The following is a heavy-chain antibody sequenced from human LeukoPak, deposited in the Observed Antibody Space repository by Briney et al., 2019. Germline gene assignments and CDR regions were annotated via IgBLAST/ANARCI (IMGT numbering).Heavy chain of an antibody. CDR3: ARGEEGYGSGRRENYYYYYVDV. CDR2: IYYSGST. Sequence: SETLSLTCTVFGVSMSSYYWGWLRQPPGKGLEGFGYIYYSGSTNYNPSLKSRVTISVDTSKNHFSLKLTSVTAGDTAAYFCARGEEGYGSGRRENYYYYYVDVWGKGTTVTISS. V-gene: IGHV4-59*01. CDR1: GVSMSSYY. J-gene: IGHJ6*03. D-gene: IGHD3-10*01.